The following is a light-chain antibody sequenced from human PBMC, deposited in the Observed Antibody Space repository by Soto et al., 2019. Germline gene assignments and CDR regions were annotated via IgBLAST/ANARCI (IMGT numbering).Light chain of an antibody. J-gene: IGLJ2*01. Sequence: QSVLTQPASVSGSPGQSITISCTGTSGDIGSYNRVSWYQQHPGKAPKLIIYEVTDRPSGVSNRFSGSKSGNTASLTISGLQAEDEAHYYCTSHTTSTTLPVVFGGGTKLTVL. V-gene: IGLV2-14*01. CDR3: TSHTTSTTLPVV. CDR1: SGDIGSYNR. CDR2: EVT.